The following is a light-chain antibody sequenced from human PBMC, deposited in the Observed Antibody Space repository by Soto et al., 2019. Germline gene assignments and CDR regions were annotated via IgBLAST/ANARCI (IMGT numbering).Light chain of an antibody. CDR2: DAS. J-gene: IGKJ1*01. CDR1: QSVSSY. V-gene: IGKV3-11*01. Sequence: SVLPQSPATLSFSPGERATLSCRASQSVSSYLAWYQQKPGQAPRLLIYDASNRATGIPARFSGSGSGTDFTLTFSSLEPEDFAVYYCQQRSNWQTFGQGTKVDIK. CDR3: QQRSNWQT.